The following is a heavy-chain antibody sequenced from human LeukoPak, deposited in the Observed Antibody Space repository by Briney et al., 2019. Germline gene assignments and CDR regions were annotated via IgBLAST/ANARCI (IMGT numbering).Heavy chain of an antibody. CDR3: ARRYCSSTSCPIDY. J-gene: IGHJ4*02. D-gene: IGHD2-2*01. CDR2: IYHSVST. Sequence: PSETLSLTCAVSGYSISSGYYWGWIRQPPGKGLEWIGSIYHSVSTYYNPSLKSRVTISVDTSKNQFSLKLSSVTAADTAVYYCARRYCSSTSCPIDYWGQGTLVTVSS. CDR1: GYSISSGYY. V-gene: IGHV4-38-2*01.